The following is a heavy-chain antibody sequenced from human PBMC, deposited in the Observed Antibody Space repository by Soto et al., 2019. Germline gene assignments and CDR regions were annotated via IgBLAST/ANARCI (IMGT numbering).Heavy chain of an antibody. Sequence: ASVKVSCKASGYTFTSYDINWVRQATGQGLEWMGWMNPNSGETIYAQKFQGRVTMTEDTSTDTAYMELSSLRSEDTAVYYCATDPQVVPAARGSYGYWGQGTLVTVSS. D-gene: IGHD2-2*01. J-gene: IGHJ4*02. CDR1: GYTFTSYD. CDR2: MNPNSGET. CDR3: ATDPQVVPAARGSYGY. V-gene: IGHV1-8*01.